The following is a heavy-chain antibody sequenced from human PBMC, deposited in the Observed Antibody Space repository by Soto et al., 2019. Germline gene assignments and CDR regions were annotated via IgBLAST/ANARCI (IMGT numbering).Heavy chain of an antibody. V-gene: IGHV3-21*01. J-gene: IGHJ4*02. Sequence: EVQLVESGGGLVKPGGSLRLSCAASGFTFSSYSMNWVRQAPGKGLEWVSSISSSSSTIYYADSVKGRFTISRDNAKNSLYLQMNSLRDEDTAVYYCARDGEGGSGSYYMVDYWGQGTLVTVSS. CDR2: ISSSSSTI. D-gene: IGHD3-10*01. CDR3: ARDGEGGSGSYYMVDY. CDR1: GFTFSSYS.